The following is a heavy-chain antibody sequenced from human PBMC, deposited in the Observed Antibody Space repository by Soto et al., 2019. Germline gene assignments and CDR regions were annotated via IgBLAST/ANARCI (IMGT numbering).Heavy chain of an antibody. D-gene: IGHD4-17*01. CDR1: GFTFSSYG. CDR3: ARDSNERSFDYVYYYYYMDV. J-gene: IGHJ6*03. V-gene: IGHV3-33*01. CDR2: IWYDGSNK. Sequence: GGSLRLSCAASGFTFSSYGMHWVRQAPGKGLEWVAVIWYDGSNKYYAESGKGRFTISRDNSKNTLYLQMNSLRAEDTAVYYCARDSNERSFDYVYYYYYMDVWGKGTTVTVSS.